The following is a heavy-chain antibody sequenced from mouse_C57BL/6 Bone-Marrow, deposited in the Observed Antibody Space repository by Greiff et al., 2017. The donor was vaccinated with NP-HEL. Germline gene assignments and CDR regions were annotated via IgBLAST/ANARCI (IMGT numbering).Heavy chain of an antibody. J-gene: IGHJ3*01. CDR3: ARHLLRRGAPPSWFAY. CDR1: GYTFTEYT. CDR2: FYPGSGSI. V-gene: IGHV1-62-2*01. Sequence: QVQLKESGAELVKPGASVKLSCKASGYTFTEYTIHWVKQRSGQGLEWIGWFYPGSGSIKYNEKFKDKATLTADKSSRTVDMELSRLTSEDSAVYFCARHLLRRGAPPSWFAYWGQGTLVTVSA. D-gene: IGHD1-1*01.